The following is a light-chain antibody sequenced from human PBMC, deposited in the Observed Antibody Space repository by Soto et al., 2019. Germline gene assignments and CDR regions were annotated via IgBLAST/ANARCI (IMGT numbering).Light chain of an antibody. CDR3: QQRSNWPIT. CDR1: QSVSSGS. Sequence: EIVLTQSPGTLSLSPGERATLSCRASQSVSSGSLAWYQQKPGQAPRLLIYGASSRATGIPDRFSGSGSGTDFTLTISSLEPEDFAVYYCQQRSNWPITFGQGTRLEIK. CDR2: GAS. J-gene: IGKJ5*01. V-gene: IGKV3D-20*02.